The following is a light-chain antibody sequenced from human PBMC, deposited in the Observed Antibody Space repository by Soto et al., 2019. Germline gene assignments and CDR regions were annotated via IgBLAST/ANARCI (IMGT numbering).Light chain of an antibody. CDR1: QDISNY. CDR2: DAS. J-gene: IGKJ5*01. CDR3: QLYANLPIR. Sequence: DIQVTMSPSALSATVKDRVTITCQASQDISNYLNWYQQKPGKAPKLLIYDASNLETGVPSRFSGSGSGTDFTFTISCLQPEDIAPYYCQLYANLPIRFGQGARLAIK. V-gene: IGKV1-33*01.